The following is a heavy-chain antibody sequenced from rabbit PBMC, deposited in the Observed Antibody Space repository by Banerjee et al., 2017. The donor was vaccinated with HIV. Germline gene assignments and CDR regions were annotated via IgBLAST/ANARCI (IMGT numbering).Heavy chain of an antibody. D-gene: IGHD4-2*01. J-gene: IGHJ3*01. CDR1: GFDFSSYG. Sequence: QEQLVESGGGLVQPGGSLKLSCKASGFDFSSYGVSWVRQAPGKGLEWIGCIYTGHGGTYYASWAKGRFTISKTSSTTVTLQMTSLTAADTATYFCARDPYAGAAGYDYALKLWGQGTLVTVS. CDR3: ARDPYAGAAGYDYALKL. V-gene: IGHV1S45*01. CDR2: IYTGHGGT.